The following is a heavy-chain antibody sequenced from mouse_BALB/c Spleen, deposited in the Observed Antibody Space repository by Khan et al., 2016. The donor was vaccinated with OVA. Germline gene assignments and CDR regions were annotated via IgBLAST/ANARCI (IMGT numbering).Heavy chain of an antibody. V-gene: IGHV1S137*01. Sequence: QVQLKESGAELVRPGVSVKISCKGSGYTFTDFTVHWVKQSHVKSLEWIGVISSYYGDATYNQNFKDKATLTVDKSSSTAYMELARLTSEDSAIYDVARGGGGDRFAYWGQGTLVTVSA. J-gene: IGHJ3*01. CDR1: GYTFTDFT. CDR3: ARGGGGDRFAY. CDR2: ISSYYGDA.